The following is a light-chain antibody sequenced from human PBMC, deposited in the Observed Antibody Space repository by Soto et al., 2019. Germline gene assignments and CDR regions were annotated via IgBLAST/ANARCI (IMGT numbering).Light chain of an antibody. J-gene: IGLJ3*02. CDR2: EVA. Sequence: QSALTQTASVSGSPGQSITMSCTGNSSDVGGYNFVSWYQQHPGKAPKLIVHEVANRLSGVSGRFSGSKSGNTAFLTISGLQAEDEAVYYCCSHSSSITWMFGGGTKLTVL. CDR3: CSHSSSITWM. CDR1: SSDVGGYNF. V-gene: IGLV2-14*03.